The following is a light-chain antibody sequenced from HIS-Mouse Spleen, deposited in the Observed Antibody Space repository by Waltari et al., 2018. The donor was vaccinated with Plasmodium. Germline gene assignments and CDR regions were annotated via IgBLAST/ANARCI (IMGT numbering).Light chain of an antibody. CDR2: DAS. CDR1: QSVSSY. Sequence: EIVLTQSPATLSLSPGERATISCRASQSVSSYLAWYQQKPGQAPRLLIYDASNRATGIPARFSSSGSGTDFTLTISSLEPEDFAVYYCQQRSNWPRVLTFGGGTKVEIK. CDR3: QQRSNWPRVLT. V-gene: IGKV3-11*01. J-gene: IGKJ4*01.